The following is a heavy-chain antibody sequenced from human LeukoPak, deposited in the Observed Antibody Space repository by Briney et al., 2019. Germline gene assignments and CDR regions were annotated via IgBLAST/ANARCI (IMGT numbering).Heavy chain of an antibody. V-gene: IGHV3-30*04. D-gene: IGHD1-26*01. CDR2: ISYDGSNK. Sequence: PGRSLRLSCAASGFTFSNYAMHWVRQAPGKGLEWVAVISYDGSNKYYADSVKGRFTISRDNSKNTLYLQMNSLRAEDTAVYYCAKDRRTVGALDYWGQGTLVTVSS. J-gene: IGHJ4*02. CDR3: AKDRRTVGALDY. CDR1: GFTFSNYA.